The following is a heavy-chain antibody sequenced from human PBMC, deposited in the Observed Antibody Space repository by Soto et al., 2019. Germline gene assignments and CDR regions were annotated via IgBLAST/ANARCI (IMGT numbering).Heavy chain of an antibody. CDR2: IHYSGST. CDR1: GASISIGTDY. CDR3: ARWVEVSLDYFDS. D-gene: IGHD2-15*01. V-gene: IGHV4-39*07. Sequence: PSETLSLTCSVSGASISIGTDYWGWIRQPPGKGLEWIGNIHYSGSTHYNPSLKSRVAISVDTSKNQFSLYLNSVTAADTAVYYCARWVEVSLDYFDSWGQGTPVTVSS. J-gene: IGHJ4*02.